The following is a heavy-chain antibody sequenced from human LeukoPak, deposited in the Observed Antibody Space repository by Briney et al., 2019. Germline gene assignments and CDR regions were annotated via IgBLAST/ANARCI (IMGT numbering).Heavy chain of an antibody. CDR2: IYPGDSDT. D-gene: IGHD2-2*01. J-gene: IGHJ5*02. V-gene: IGHV5-51*01. CDR3: ARQIVVVPAAIDWFDP. CDR1: GYILTSYW. Sequence: GESLKISCKGSGYILTSYWIGWVRQLPGKSLEWMGIIYPGDSDTRYSPSFQGQVTISADKSISTPYLQWSSLKASDTAMYYCARQIVVVPAAIDWFDPWGQGTLVTVSS.